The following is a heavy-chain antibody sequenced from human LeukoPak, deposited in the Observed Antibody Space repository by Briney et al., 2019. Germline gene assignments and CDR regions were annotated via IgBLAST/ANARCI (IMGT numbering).Heavy chain of an antibody. D-gene: IGHD6-19*01. V-gene: IGHV3-43*02. Sequence: GGSLRLSCAASGFTFDGYVMHWVRQPPGNGLEWVSIISGDGTVTYYVDSVKGRFTISRDNSKNSLYLQMNSLRSEDTAVYFCVKGGQWLITNWGQGTPVTVSS. J-gene: IGHJ4*02. CDR3: VKGGQWLITN. CDR2: ISGDGTVT. CDR1: GFTFDGYV.